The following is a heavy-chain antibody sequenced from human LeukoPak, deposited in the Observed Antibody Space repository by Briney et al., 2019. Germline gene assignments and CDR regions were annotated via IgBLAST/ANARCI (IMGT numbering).Heavy chain of an antibody. CDR1: GFSFSNVG. Sequence: GGALRLSCVATGFSFSNVGMHWGREAPGEGLGWVAYIRYDGSAQYYVDSVTGRFTISRDNSKGTLYLQMNSLRAEDTAVYYCARSISVTTRSDFDYWGQGTLVTVSS. CDR3: ARSISVTTRSDFDY. V-gene: IGHV3-30*02. D-gene: IGHD4-17*01. J-gene: IGHJ4*02. CDR2: IRYDGSAQ.